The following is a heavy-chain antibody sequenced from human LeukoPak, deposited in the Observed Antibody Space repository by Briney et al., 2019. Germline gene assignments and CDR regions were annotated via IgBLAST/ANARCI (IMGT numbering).Heavy chain of an antibody. J-gene: IGHJ3*02. CDR2: INHSGST. Sequence: SETLSLTCAVYGGSFSGYYWSWIRQPPGKGLEWIGEINHSGSTNYNPSLKSRVTISVDTSKNQFSLKLSSVTAADTAVYYCARGRGITMVRGVKTFDTWGQGTMVTVSS. D-gene: IGHD3-10*01. V-gene: IGHV4-34*01. CDR1: GGSFSGYY. CDR3: ARGRGITMVRGVKTFDT.